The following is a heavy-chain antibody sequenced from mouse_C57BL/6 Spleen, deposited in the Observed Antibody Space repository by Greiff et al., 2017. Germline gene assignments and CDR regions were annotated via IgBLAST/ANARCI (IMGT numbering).Heavy chain of an antibody. CDR2: IDPSDSYT. D-gene: IGHD3-3*01. V-gene: IGHV1-50*01. Sequence: QVQLQQPGAELVKPGASVKLSCKASGYTFTSYWMQWVKQRPGQGLEWIGEIDPSDSYTNYNQKFKGKATLTVDTSSSTAYMQLSRLTSEDSAVYDCARGGPQYYFDYWGQGTTLTVAS. J-gene: IGHJ2*01. CDR3: ARGGPQYYFDY. CDR1: GYTFTSYW.